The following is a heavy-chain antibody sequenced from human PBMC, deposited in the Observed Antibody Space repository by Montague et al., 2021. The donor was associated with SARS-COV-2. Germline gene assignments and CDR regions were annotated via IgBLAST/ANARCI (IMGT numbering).Heavy chain of an antibody. CDR1: GGSFSDYY. D-gene: IGHD3-22*01. J-gene: IGHJ4*02. V-gene: IGHV4-34*01. CDR2: INHRGTS. Sequence: SETLSLTCAVYGGSFSDYYWSWIRQPPGKGLEWIGEINHRGTSNYNPSLKSRVSISVDTSKNQFSLYLGSVTAADTAVYYCARGRQHFNMIVVVMAGGEYLFGYWAQGTLVTVSP. CDR3: ARGRQHFNMIVVVMAGGEYLFGY.